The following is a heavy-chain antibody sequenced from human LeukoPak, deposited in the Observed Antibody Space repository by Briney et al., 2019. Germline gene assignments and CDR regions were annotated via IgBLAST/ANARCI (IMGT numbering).Heavy chain of an antibody. CDR2: IIPIFGTA. Sequence: SVKVSCKASGYTFTSYDINWVRQAPRQGLEWMGGIIPIFGTANYAQKFQGRVTITADESTSTAYMELSSLRSEDTAVYYCAREYSRGFDYWGQGTLVTVSS. CDR1: GYTFTSYD. CDR3: AREYSRGFDY. D-gene: IGHD6-13*01. V-gene: IGHV1-69*13. J-gene: IGHJ4*02.